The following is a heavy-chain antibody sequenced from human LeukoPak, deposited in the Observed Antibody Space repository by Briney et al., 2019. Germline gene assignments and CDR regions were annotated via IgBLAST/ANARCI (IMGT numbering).Heavy chain of an antibody. Sequence: PSETLSLTCAVSGYSINSGYFWGWLRQPPGKGLEYIGSMYHSGSTYHNPSLKRLVTISVDTSKKQFSLKLTSVTAADTAVYYCARHRLFDSSGYYYDFDYWGQGTLVTVSS. J-gene: IGHJ4*02. CDR3: ARHRLFDSSGYYYDFDY. D-gene: IGHD3-22*01. CDR2: MYHSGST. V-gene: IGHV4-38-2*01. CDR1: GYSINSGYF.